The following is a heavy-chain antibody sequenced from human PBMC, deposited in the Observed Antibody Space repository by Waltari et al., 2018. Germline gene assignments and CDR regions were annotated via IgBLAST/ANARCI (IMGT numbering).Heavy chain of an antibody. Sequence: QVQLVESGGGVVQPGRSLRLSCAASGFPFSSHGMHWVRQAPGKGLEWVAVISYDGSNKYYADSVKGRFTISRDNSKNTLYLQMNSLRAEDTAVYYCAKGLGSSGWYNYYYGMDVWGQGTTVTVSS. CDR1: GFPFSSHG. V-gene: IGHV3-30*18. J-gene: IGHJ6*02. CDR2: ISYDGSNK. D-gene: IGHD6-19*01. CDR3: AKGLGSSGWYNYYYGMDV.